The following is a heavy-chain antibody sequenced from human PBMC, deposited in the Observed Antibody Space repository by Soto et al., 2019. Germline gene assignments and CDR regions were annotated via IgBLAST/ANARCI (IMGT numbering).Heavy chain of an antibody. Sequence: GGSLRLSCAASGFTFSSYSMNWVRQAPGKGLEWVSYISSSSSTIYYADSVKGRFTISRDNAKNSLYLQMNSLRAEDTAVYYCARDSKVGATPCDAFDIWGQGTMVTVSS. J-gene: IGHJ3*02. CDR2: ISSSSSTI. D-gene: IGHD1-26*01. V-gene: IGHV3-48*04. CDR3: ARDSKVGATPCDAFDI. CDR1: GFTFSSYS.